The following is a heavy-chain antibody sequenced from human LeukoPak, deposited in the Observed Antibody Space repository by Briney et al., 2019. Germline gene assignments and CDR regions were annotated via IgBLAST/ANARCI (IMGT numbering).Heavy chain of an antibody. CDR3: ARAFDSAYDSPFDY. D-gene: IGHD5-12*01. CDR2: TYSRSSKWSH. Sequence: SQTLSLTCAISGDSVSRDSIAWNWIRQSPSRGLEWLGRTYSRSSKWSHDFASSVKTRITINSDTSKNQFSLHLNSATPEDTAAYYCARAFDSAYDSPFDYWGQGALVTVSS. J-gene: IGHJ4*02. CDR1: GDSVSRDSIA. V-gene: IGHV6-1*01.